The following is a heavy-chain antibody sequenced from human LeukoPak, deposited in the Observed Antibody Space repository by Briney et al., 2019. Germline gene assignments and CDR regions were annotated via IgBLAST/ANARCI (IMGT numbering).Heavy chain of an antibody. D-gene: IGHD3-22*01. Sequence: GGSLRLSCAASGFTFSSYSMNSVRQAPGKGLEWVSSISSSSSYIYYADSVKGRFTISRDNAKNSLYLQMNSLRAEDTAVYYCASTSYDSSGYYPRWGQGTLVTVSS. J-gene: IGHJ4*02. CDR2: ISSSSSYI. CDR3: ASTSYDSSGYYPR. CDR1: GFTFSSYS. V-gene: IGHV3-21*01.